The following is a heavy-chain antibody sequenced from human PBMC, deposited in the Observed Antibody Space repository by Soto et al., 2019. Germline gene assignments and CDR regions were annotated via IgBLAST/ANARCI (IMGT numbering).Heavy chain of an antibody. D-gene: IGHD2-2*01. CDR1: GFTFSSYA. J-gene: IGHJ6*02. Sequence: EVQLLESGGGLVQPGGSLRLSCAASGFTFSSYAMGWVRQAPGKGLEWASTFGITGGDTYYADSVKGRFFISRDDSKYTLHLQINSLRAEDTAVYHCAKLGSQLLSYYGMDVWGQGTTVTVSS. CDR3: AKLGSQLLSYYGMDV. CDR2: FGITGGDT. V-gene: IGHV3-23*01.